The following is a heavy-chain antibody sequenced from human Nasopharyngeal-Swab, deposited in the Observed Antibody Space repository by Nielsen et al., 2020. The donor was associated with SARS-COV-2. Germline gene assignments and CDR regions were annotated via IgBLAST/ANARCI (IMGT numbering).Heavy chain of an antibody. CDR2: IWYDGSNK. CDR1: GFTFSSYG. D-gene: IGHD3-22*01. CDR3: ARSGSSGYGPFDY. Sequence: GKSLKISCAASGFTFSSYGMHWVRQAPGKGLEWVAVIWYDGSNKYYADSVKGRFTISRDNSKNTLYLQMNSLRAEDTDVYYCARSGSSGYGPFDYWGQGTLVTVSS. V-gene: IGHV3-33*01. J-gene: IGHJ4*02.